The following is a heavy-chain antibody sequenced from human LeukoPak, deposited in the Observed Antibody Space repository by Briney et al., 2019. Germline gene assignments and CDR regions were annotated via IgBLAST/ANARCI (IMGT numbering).Heavy chain of an antibody. CDR3: AIRGYSYGLDY. CDR2: IYYSGST. J-gene: IGHJ4*02. V-gene: IGHV4-39*01. D-gene: IGHD5-18*01. CDR1: GGSISSSSYY. Sequence: SETLSLTCTVSGGSISSSSYYWGWTRQPPGKGLEWIGSIYYSGSTYYNPSLKSRVTISVDTSKNQFSLKLSSVTAADTAVYYCAIRGYSYGLDYWGQGTLVTVSS.